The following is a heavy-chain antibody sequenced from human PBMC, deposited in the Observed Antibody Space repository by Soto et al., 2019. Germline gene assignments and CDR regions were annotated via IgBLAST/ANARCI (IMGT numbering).Heavy chain of an antibody. CDR1: GGSFSGYY. J-gene: IGHJ6*02. V-gene: IGHV4-34*01. CDR3: ASPRTAARPVSYCYYCMDV. CDR2: INHSGST. Sequence: SETLSLTCAVYGGSFSGYYWSWIRQPPGKGLEWIGEINHSGSTNYNPSLKSRVTISVDTSKNQFSLKLSSVTAADTAVYYCASPRTAARPVSYCYYCMDVWGQGTTVTVSS. D-gene: IGHD6-6*01.